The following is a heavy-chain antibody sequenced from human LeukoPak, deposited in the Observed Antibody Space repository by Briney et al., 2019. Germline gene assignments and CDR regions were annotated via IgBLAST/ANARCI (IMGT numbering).Heavy chain of an antibody. D-gene: IGHD3-9*01. J-gene: IGHJ4*02. CDR2: ISYDGSNK. Sequence: PGRSLRLSCAAAGFTFSGYGMHWVRQAPGKGLEWVAVISYDGSNKYYADSVKGRFTISRDNSKNTLYLQMNSLRAEDTAVYYCAKELRYFDWLQSLDYWGQGTLVTVSS. CDR1: GFTFSGYG. CDR3: AKELRYFDWLQSLDY. V-gene: IGHV3-30*18.